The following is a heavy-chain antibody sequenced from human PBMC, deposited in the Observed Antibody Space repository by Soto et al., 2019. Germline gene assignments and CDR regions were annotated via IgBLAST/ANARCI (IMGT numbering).Heavy chain of an antibody. J-gene: IGHJ4*02. V-gene: IGHV1-18*01. D-gene: IGHD3-10*01. CDR2: ISAYNGNT. CDR1: GYTFTSNG. Sequence: GASVKVSCKTSGYTFTSNGISWVRQAPGHGLEWMGWISAYNGNTNYAQNFQGRVTMGRDKSTSTAYMELSSLRSEGTAVYYCARDIASNYYGSGSYGGEDYRAQRTPVTVSS. CDR3: ARDIASNYYGSGSYGGEDY.